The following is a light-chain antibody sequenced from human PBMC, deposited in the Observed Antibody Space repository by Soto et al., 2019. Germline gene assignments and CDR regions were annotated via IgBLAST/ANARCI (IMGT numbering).Light chain of an antibody. V-gene: IGKV3-20*01. J-gene: IGKJ5*01. CDR3: QQFGSSPIT. CDR1: QTVSSTY. Sequence: EIVLTQSPGTLSLSPGERATLSCRTSQTVSSTYFAWYQQRPGQAPRLLFSDASPRATGIPDRFSCSGSGRDFTLTISRLEPEDSAVYYCQQFGSSPITFGQGTRLEMK. CDR2: DAS.